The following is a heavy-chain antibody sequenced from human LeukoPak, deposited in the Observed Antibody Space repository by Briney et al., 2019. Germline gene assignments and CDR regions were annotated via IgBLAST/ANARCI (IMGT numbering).Heavy chain of an antibody. V-gene: IGHV4-59*01. CDR1: GGSIRSYY. J-gene: IGHJ3*01. D-gene: IGHD4/OR15-4a*01. CDR3: ARAPGAVDAFDV. Sequence: SETLSLTCTISGGSIRSYYWSWIGQPPGKGLEWIGYISYSGSTNYNPSLQSRVTISVDTSKNHFSLKLTSVTAADTAVYYCARAPGAVDAFDVWGQGTMVTVSS. CDR2: ISYSGST.